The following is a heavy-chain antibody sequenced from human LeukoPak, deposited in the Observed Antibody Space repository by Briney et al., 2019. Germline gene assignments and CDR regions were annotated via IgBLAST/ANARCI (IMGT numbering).Heavy chain of an antibody. Sequence: SGGSLRLSCAASGFTFSSYGIHWVRQAPGKGLEWVTFILYDGSNKYYADSVKGRFTISRDNSKNTLYLQMNSLRTEDTAVYYCAKDLYYYGSGIYYGSFDPWGQGTLVTVSS. J-gene: IGHJ5*02. CDR1: GFTFSSYG. V-gene: IGHV3-30*02. CDR2: ILYDGSNK. D-gene: IGHD3-10*01. CDR3: AKDLYYYGSGIYYGSFDP.